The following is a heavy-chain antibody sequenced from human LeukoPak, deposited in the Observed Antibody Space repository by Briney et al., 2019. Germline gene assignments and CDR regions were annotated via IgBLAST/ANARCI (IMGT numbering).Heavy chain of an antibody. CDR3: AKGHADSSGYYYFDS. J-gene: IGHJ4*02. V-gene: IGHV3-23*01. CDR2: IRGNADTT. CDR1: GFIFSNYD. Sequence: PGGTLRLSCAASGFIFSNYDMSWVRQAPGKGLEWVSGIRGNADTTYYADSVKGRFSIFRDNSKNMLYLQMNSLRVEDTAVYYCAKGHADSSGYYYFDSWGQGTLVTVPS. D-gene: IGHD3-22*01.